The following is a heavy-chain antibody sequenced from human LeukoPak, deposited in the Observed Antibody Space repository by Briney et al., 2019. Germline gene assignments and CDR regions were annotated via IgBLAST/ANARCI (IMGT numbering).Heavy chain of an antibody. CDR3: TTRPKY. V-gene: IGHV3-15*01. J-gene: IGHJ4*01. CDR2: IKSNTDGGTV. Sequence: GGSLSLPCEASGFTFSSTWMSWVRQAPGKGLEWIGRIKSNTDGGTVDYAAPVKGRFTISRDDSKTTVYLQMDSLQAEGTAVYYCTTRPKYWGHGTLVTVSS. CDR1: GFTFSSTW.